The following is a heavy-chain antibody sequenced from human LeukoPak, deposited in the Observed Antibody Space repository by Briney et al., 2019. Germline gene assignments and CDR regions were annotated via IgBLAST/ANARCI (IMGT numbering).Heavy chain of an antibody. V-gene: IGHV3-23*01. D-gene: IGHD6-6*01. Sequence: PGGSLRLSCAASGFTFSSYGMSWVRQAPGKGLEWVSAISGSGGSTYYADSVKGRFTISRDNSKNTLYLQMNSLRAEDTAVYYCARAARGYYYYYMDVWGKGNTVTVSS. J-gene: IGHJ6*03. CDR3: ARAARGYYYYYMDV. CDR1: GFTFSSYG. CDR2: ISGSGGST.